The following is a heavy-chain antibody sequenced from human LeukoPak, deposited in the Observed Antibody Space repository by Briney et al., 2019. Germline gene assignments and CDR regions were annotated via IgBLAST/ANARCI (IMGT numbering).Heavy chain of an antibody. CDR1: GFTFSSYA. Sequence: GGSLRLSCAASGFTFSSYAMSWVRQAPGKGLEWVSAISGSGGSTYYAGSVKGRFTISRDNSKNTLYLQMNSLRAEDTAVYYCASWITVTTGGYWGQGTLVTVSS. CDR3: ASWITVTTGGY. CDR2: ISGSGGST. D-gene: IGHD4-17*01. J-gene: IGHJ4*02. V-gene: IGHV3-23*01.